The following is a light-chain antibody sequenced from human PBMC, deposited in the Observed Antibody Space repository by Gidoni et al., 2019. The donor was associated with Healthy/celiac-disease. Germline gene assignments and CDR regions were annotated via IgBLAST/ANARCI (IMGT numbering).Light chain of an antibody. CDR2: AAS. V-gene: IGKV1-39*01. Sequence: DIQMTQSPSSLSASVGDRVTITCRASQSISSYLNWYQQKPGKAPKLLIYAASSLQSGVPSRFSGRGSGTDFTLTISSLQPEDFATYYCQQSYSRAFGQGTKVEIK. J-gene: IGKJ1*01. CDR3: QQSYSRA. CDR1: QSISSY.